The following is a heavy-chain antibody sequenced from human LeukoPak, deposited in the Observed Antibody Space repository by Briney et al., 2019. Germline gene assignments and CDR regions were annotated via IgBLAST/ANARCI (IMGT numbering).Heavy chain of an antibody. V-gene: IGHV1-69*04. CDR1: GRTFSSYA. J-gene: IGHJ4*02. Sequence: GASVKVSCKASGRTFSSYAISWVRQAPGQGLEWMGRIIPILGIANYAQKFQGRVTITADKSTSTAYMELSSLRSEDTAVYYCARDRGDGYTDYWGQGTLVTVSS. CDR3: ARDRGDGYTDY. D-gene: IGHD5-24*01. CDR2: IIPILGIA.